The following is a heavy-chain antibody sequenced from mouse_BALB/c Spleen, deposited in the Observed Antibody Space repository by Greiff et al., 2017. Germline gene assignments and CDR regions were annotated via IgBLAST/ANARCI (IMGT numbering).Heavy chain of an antibody. Sequence: EVKLVESGGGLVKPGGSLKLSCAASGFAFSSYDMSWVRQTPEKRLEWVAYISSGGGSTYYPDTVKGRFTISRDNAKNTLYLQMSSLKSEDTAMYYCARRSNPYYAMDYWGQGTSVTVSS. J-gene: IGHJ4*01. CDR1: GFAFSSYD. D-gene: IGHD1-1*01. CDR3: ARRSNPYYAMDY. V-gene: IGHV5-12-1*01. CDR2: ISSGGGST.